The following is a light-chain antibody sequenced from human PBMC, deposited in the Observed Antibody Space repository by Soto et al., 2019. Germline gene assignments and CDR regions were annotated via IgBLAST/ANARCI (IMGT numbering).Light chain of an antibody. CDR1: LSVNTF. J-gene: IGKJ5*01. CDR3: QQRSNWGIT. CDR2: DAS. V-gene: IGKV3-11*01. Sequence: IVLTQSPATLSLSPGERATLSCRASLSVNTFLAWYQQKPGQAPRLLIYDASNRATGIPPRFSGSGSGTDFTLTISSLEPEDFGVYYCQQRSNWGITFGPGTRLEMK.